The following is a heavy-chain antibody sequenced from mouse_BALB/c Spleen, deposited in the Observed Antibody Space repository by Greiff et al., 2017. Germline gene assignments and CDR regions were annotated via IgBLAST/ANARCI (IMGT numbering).Heavy chain of an antibody. D-gene: IGHD4-1*01. CDR1: GFNIKDTY. Sequence: VQLQQSGVELVKPGASVKLSCTASGFNIKDTYMHWVKQRPEQGLEWIGRIDPANGNTKYDPKFQGKATITADTSSNTAYLQLSSLTSEDTAVYYCAKGGLTGTGMDYWGQGTSVTVSS. CDR2: IDPANGNT. V-gene: IGHV14-3*02. J-gene: IGHJ4*01. CDR3: AKGGLTGTGMDY.